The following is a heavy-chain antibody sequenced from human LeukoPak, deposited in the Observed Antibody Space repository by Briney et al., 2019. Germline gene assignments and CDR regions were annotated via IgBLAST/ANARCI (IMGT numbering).Heavy chain of an antibody. D-gene: IGHD2-2*01. CDR3: ARERYCSSTSCYARTQPNDY. J-gene: IGHJ4*02. V-gene: IGHV3-11*01. Sequence: GGSLRLSCAASGFTFGDYYMSWIRQAPGKGLEWVSYISSSGSTIYYADSVKGRFTISRDNDKNSLYLQMNSLRAEDTAVYYCARERYCSSTSCYARTQPNDYWGQGTLVTVSS. CDR1: GFTFGDYY. CDR2: ISSSGSTI.